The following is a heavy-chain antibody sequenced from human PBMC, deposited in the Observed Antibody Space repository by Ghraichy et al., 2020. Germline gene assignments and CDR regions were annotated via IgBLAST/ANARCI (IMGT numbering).Heavy chain of an antibody. J-gene: IGHJ2*01. Sequence: SETLSLTCAVSGGSVTSGGYSWSWIRQPPGKGLEWIGYIYHSGSPRYNPSLQSRVTISLDRSKNQVSLKLTSVSAADTAVYYCARGSASEYSSSWYNWYFDLWGRGTLVTVSS. CDR2: IYHSGSP. CDR1: GGSVTSGGYS. V-gene: IGHV4-30-2*01. CDR3: ARGSASEYSSSWYNWYFDL. D-gene: IGHD6-13*01.